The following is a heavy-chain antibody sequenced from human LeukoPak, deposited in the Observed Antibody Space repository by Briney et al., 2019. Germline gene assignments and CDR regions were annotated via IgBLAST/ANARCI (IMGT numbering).Heavy chain of an antibody. J-gene: IGHJ4*02. CDR2: INWNGGST. V-gene: IGHV3-20*04. D-gene: IGHD1-26*01. CDR3: ARGYVVGASYRIGPFYYFDY. CDR1: GFTFDDYG. Sequence: GGSLRLSCAASGFTFDDYGMSWVRQAPGKGLEWVSGINWNGGSTGYADSVKGRFTISRDNAKNSLYLQMNSLRAEDTALYYCARGYVVGASYRIGPFYYFDYWGQGTLVTVSS.